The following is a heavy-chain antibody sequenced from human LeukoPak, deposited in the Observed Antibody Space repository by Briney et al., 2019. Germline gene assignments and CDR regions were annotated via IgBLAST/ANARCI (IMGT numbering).Heavy chain of an antibody. CDR2: IIAYNGNT. CDR3: ARLDAVSSASTEGSWFDT. Sequence: ASVKVSCKASGYTFTSYAISGVRQAPGQGLEGMGWIIAYNGNTNYAQKVQGRVTMTTDTSTSTAYMELRSLRSDDTAVYYCARLDAVSSASTEGSWFDTWGQGTLVTVSS. J-gene: IGHJ5*02. CDR1: GYTFTSYA. V-gene: IGHV1-18*01. D-gene: IGHD3-22*01.